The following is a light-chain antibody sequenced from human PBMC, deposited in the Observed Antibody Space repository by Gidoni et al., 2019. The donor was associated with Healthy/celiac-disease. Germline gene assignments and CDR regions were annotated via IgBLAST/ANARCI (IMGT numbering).Light chain of an antibody. CDR1: KLWDKY. V-gene: IGLV3-1*01. J-gene: IGLJ2*01. Sequence: SYELTQPPSVSVSPGQTASITCSGDKLWDKYACWYQQKQGQSPVLVIYQDSKRPSGIPERFSGSNSGNTATLTISGTQAMDEADYYCQAWDSSTAVVFGGGTKLTVL. CDR2: QDS. CDR3: QAWDSSTAVV.